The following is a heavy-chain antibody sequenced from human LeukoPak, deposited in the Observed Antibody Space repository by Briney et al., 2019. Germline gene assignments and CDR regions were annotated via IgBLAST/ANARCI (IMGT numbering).Heavy chain of an antibody. CDR1: GFTFDDYA. CDR2: INWNGGST. Sequence: GGSLRLSCAASGFTFDDYAMNWVRHAPGKGLEWVSGINWNGGSTYYRDSVKGRFTISRDNAKNSLYLKMNTLRAEDTAVYYCARYGGDSYYYYYMHVWGKGTTVTVSS. CDR3: ARYGGDSYYYYYMHV. V-gene: IGHV3-20*04. D-gene: IGHD2-21*02. J-gene: IGHJ6*03.